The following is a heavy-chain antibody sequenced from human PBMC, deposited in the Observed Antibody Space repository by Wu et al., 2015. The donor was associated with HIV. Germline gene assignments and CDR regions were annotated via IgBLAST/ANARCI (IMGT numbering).Heavy chain of an antibody. CDR3: ARELALGYCSGGSCSHLDY. D-gene: IGHD2-15*01. CDR1: GYTFTSYY. CDR2: INPSGGST. Sequence: QVQLVQSGAEVKKPGASVKVSCKASGYTFTSYYMHWVRQAPGQGLEWMGIINPSGGSTSYAQKFQGRVTMTRDTSTSTVYMELSSLRSEDTAVYYCARELALGYCSGGSCSHLDYWGQGTRGHRLL. J-gene: IGHJ4*02. V-gene: IGHV1-46*01.